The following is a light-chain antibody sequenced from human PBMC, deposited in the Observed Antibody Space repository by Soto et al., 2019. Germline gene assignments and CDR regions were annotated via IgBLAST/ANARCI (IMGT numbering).Light chain of an antibody. V-gene: IGKV4-1*01. CDR1: QSVLYSSNNKNY. Sequence: DIVMTQSPDSLAVSLGERATINCKSSQSVLYSSNNKNYFAWYQQKSGQPPKLLIYWASTRESGVPDRFSGSGSGTDVTLTISSLHAEDVAVYYCQQHYSTPYTCGQGTKLEIK. CDR2: WAS. CDR3: QQHYSTPYT. J-gene: IGKJ2*01.